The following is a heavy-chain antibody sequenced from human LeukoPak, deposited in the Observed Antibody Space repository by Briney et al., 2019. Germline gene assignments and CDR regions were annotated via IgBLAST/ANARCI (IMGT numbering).Heavy chain of an antibody. V-gene: IGHV1-2*02. CDR1: GYTFTRYY. D-gene: IGHD3-16*01. J-gene: IGHJ4*02. CDR2: INPNSGGT. Sequence: ASVKVSCKASGYTFTRYYMHWVRQAPGQGLEWMGWINPNSGGTNYAQKFQGRVTMTRDTSISTAYMELSRLRPDDTAVYYCARVGDLGRDFDYWGQGALVTVSS. CDR3: ARVGDLGRDFDY.